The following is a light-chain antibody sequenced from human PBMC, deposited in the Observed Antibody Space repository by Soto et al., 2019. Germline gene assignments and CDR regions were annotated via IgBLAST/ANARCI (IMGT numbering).Light chain of an antibody. J-gene: IGKJ5*01. CDR1: RSLLYNNTYNY. CDR3: MQALQSLT. V-gene: IGKV2-28*01. Sequence: EIGMSQSPLTLPVTPGEPASISCRSSRSLLYNNTYNYLDWYVQKPGQSPQLLIYFGSNRAPGVPDRFSGSGSGTDFTLKINRVEAEDVGTYYCMQALQSLTFGQGTRREIK. CDR2: FGS.